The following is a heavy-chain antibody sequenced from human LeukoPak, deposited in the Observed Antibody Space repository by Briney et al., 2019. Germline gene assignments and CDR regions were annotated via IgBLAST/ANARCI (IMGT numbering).Heavy chain of an antibody. Sequence: SESLSLTCAVYGGSFSGYYWSWIRQPPGKGLEWIGEINHSGSTNYNPSLKSRVTISVDTSKNQFSLKLNSVTAADTAVYYCAREFWNYRSGNLQAFHIWGQGTMVTVSS. CDR3: AREFWNYRSGNLQAFHI. V-gene: IGHV4-34*01. D-gene: IGHD3-10*01. CDR1: GGSFSGYY. CDR2: INHSGST. J-gene: IGHJ3*02.